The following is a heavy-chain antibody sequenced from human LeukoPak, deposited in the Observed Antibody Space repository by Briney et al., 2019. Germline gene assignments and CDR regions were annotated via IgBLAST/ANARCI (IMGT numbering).Heavy chain of an antibody. D-gene: IGHD4-17*01. J-gene: IGHJ4*02. CDR1: GYTFTSFG. CDR3: ARDPDGDYDFDY. Sequence: ASVKVSCKASGYTFTSFGISWVRQAPGQGLEWMGWISANNGNTIYAQKLQRRVTMTTDTSTSTAYMELRSLRSDDTAVYYCARDPDGDYDFDYWGQGTLVTVSS. V-gene: IGHV1-18*01. CDR2: ISANNGNT.